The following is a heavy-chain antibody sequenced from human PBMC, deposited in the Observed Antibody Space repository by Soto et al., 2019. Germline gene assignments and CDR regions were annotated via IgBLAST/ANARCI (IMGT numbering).Heavy chain of an antibody. V-gene: IGHV3-21*01. CDR2: ISSSSSYI. J-gene: IGHJ4*02. CDR3: ARGSYYYDSSGYKVY. D-gene: IGHD3-22*01. CDR1: GCTFSSYS. Sequence: EVQLVESGGGLVKPGGSLRLSCAASGCTFSSYSMNWVRQAPGKGLERVSSISSSSSYIYYADSVKGRFTISRDNAKNSLYLQMNSLRAEDTAVYYCARGSYYYDSSGYKVYWGQGTLVTVSS.